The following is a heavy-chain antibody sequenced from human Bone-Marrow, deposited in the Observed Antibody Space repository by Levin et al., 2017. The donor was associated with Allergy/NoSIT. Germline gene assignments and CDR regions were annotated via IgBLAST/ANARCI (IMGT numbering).Heavy chain of an antibody. D-gene: IGHD3-10*01. CDR1: GFTFSKYG. J-gene: IGHJ6*03. V-gene: IGHV3-30*18. CDR3: AKGGGPAVGSGTLLVYYYYYYMDV. CDR2: ISFDGSRK. Sequence: PGGSLRLSCAASGFTFSKYGLHWVRQAPGKGLEWVAVISFDGSRKYYADSVKGRFTISRDNSKNTVYLQVNSLRVDDTAVYYCAKGGGPAVGSGTLLVYYYYYYMDVWGKGTTITVSS.